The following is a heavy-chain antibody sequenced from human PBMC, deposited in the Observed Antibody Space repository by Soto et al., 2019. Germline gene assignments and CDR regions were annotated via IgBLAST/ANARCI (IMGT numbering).Heavy chain of an antibody. Sequence: VQLLESGGDLVQPGGSLRLSCEASGFTFSNYAMSWVRQAPGKGLEWVSVISGSGGSTNYADSAKGRFTISRDNSMDTLYLKMNSRRAEDTAVYYCARVFYYEILSGKSYNMAVWGQGTTVIVSS. J-gene: IGHJ6*02. D-gene: IGHD3-9*01. CDR2: ISGSGGST. CDR3: ARVFYYEILSGKSYNMAV. CDR1: GFTFSNYA. V-gene: IGHV3-23*01.